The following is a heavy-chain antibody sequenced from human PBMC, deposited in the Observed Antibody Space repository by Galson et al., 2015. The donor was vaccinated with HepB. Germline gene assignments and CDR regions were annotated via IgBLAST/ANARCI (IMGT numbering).Heavy chain of an antibody. J-gene: IGHJ4*02. CDR3: ARVPTTNWNYADYFDY. V-gene: IGHV4-30-2*01. CDR1: GGSISSGGYS. D-gene: IGHD1-7*01. CDR2: IYHSGST. Sequence: TLSLTCSVSGGSISSGGYSWSWIRQPPGKGLEWIGYIYHSGSTYYNPSLKSRVTISVDRSKNQFSLKLSSVTAADTAVYYCARVPTTNWNYADYFDYWGQGTLVTVSS.